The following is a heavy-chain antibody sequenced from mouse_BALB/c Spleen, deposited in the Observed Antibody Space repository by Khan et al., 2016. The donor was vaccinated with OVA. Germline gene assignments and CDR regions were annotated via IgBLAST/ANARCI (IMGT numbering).Heavy chain of an antibody. CDR2: INPHIGET. J-gene: IGHJ2*01. CDR3: ARIYGSDFDD. Sequence: EVQLQQSGPELVKPGASVKISCKASGYSFTGYFMNWVMQSHGKSLEWIGRINPHIGETFYNQTFKGKATLTVDESSSTVHMELRCLASEDAAAYYGARIYGSDFDDWGQGTTLTVSS. D-gene: IGHD1-1*01. V-gene: IGHV1-20*02. CDR1: GYSFTGYF.